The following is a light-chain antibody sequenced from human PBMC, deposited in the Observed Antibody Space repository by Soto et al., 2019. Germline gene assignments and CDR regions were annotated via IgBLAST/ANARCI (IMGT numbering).Light chain of an antibody. CDR3: QQSYSTPIT. J-gene: IGKJ5*01. Sequence: DIQMTQSPSSLSASVGDRVTITCRASQSVSGYLNWYQQKPGKAPKVLIYAASTLQSGVPSRFSGSGSGTYFTLTISSLQPEDFATYYCQQSYSTPITFGQGTRLEI. CDR2: AAS. CDR1: QSVSGY. V-gene: IGKV1-39*01.